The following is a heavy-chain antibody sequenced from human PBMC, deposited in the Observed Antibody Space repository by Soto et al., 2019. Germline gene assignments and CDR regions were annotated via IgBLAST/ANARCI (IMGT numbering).Heavy chain of an antibody. CDR2: IKSKGGGGTA. CDR3: IWQQDFYDVRAV. J-gene: IGHJ6*02. V-gene: IGHV3-15*07. Sequence: EVQLVESGGGLVTPGGSITLSCAASGFSFSPAWMNWVRQAPGKGLEWVGLIKSKGGGGTANYAAPVKGRFIISRDDSKNTISLQMNRMKRDYTALYHFIWQQDFYDVRAVWGQGTTVTVSS. D-gene: IGHD6-13*01. CDR1: GFSFSPAW.